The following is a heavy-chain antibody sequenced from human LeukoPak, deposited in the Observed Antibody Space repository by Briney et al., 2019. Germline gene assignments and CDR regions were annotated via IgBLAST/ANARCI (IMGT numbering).Heavy chain of an antibody. CDR3: ASVPTLGELMGPFDY. Sequence: AXVKVFCKASGYTFTSYYMHWVRQAPGQGLEWMGIINPSGGSTSYAQKFQGRVTMTRDTSTSTVYMELSSLRSEDTAVYYCASVPTLGELMGPFDYWGQGTLVTVSS. D-gene: IGHD3-16*01. CDR1: GYTFTSYY. V-gene: IGHV1-46*01. CDR2: INPSGGST. J-gene: IGHJ4*02.